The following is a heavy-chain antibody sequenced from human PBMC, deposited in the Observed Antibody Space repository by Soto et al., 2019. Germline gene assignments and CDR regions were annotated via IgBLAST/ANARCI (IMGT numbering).Heavy chain of an antibody. Sequence: GGSLRLSCAASGFTFSSYDMHWVRQATGKGLEWVSAIGTAGDTYYPGSVKGRFTISRENAKNSLYLQMNSLRAEDTAVYYCARALLLFSMDVWGQGTTVTVSS. CDR1: GFTFSSYD. J-gene: IGHJ6*02. D-gene: IGHD2-21*02. V-gene: IGHV3-13*01. CDR2: IGTAGDT. CDR3: ARALLLFSMDV.